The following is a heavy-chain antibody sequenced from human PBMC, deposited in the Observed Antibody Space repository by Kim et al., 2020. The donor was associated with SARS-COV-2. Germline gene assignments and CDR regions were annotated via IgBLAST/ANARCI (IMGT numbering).Heavy chain of an antibody. D-gene: IGHD1-1*01. CDR3: ARRERNWDAFDI. Sequence: SVKVSCKASGGTFSIYVINWVRQAPGQGLEWMGGIIPIFGTANYAQKFQDRITITADESTSTAYMELSSLRSDDTALYYCARRERNWDAFDIWGQGTMV. V-gene: IGHV1-69*13. CDR2: IIPIFGTA. J-gene: IGHJ3*02. CDR1: GGTFSIYV.